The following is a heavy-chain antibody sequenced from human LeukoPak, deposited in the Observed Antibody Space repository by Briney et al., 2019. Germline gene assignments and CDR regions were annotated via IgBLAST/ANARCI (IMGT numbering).Heavy chain of an antibody. D-gene: IGHD3-22*01. CDR1: GFTFSSYA. V-gene: IGHV3-23*01. CDR2: ISGSGGST. J-gene: IGHJ3*02. Sequence: GGSLRLSCAAYGFTFSSYAMSWVRQAPGKGLEWVSAISGSGGSTYYADSVKGRFTISRDNSKNTLYLQMNSLRAEGTAVYYCAKDIDYDSSGNDAFDIWGQGTMVTVSS. CDR3: AKDIDYDSSGNDAFDI.